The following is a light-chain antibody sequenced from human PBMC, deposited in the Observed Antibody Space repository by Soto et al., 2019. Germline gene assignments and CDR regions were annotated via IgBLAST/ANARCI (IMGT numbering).Light chain of an antibody. Sequence: EIVLTQSPDILSLSPGERATLSCRASKSVSRSLVWYQQKPGQAPRLLIYNASNRATDIPVRFSGSGSGTDFTLTISGLTPEDFAFYYCQQRHSWPRTFGQGSRVEI. CDR2: NAS. CDR1: KSVSRS. V-gene: IGKV3-11*01. CDR3: QQRHSWPRT. J-gene: IGKJ1*01.